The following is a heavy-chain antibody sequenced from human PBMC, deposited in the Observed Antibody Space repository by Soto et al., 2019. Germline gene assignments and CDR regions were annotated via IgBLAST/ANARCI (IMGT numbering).Heavy chain of an antibody. CDR1: GGSFSGYY. CDR3: ARGSGWYPYYYYYGMDV. V-gene: IGHV4-34*01. CDR2: INHSGST. Sequence: SETLSLTCAVYGGSFSGYYCSWIRQPPGKGLEWIGEINHSGSTNYNPSLKSRVTISVDTSKNQFSLKLSSVTAADTAVYYCARGSGWYPYYYYYGMDVWGQGTTVTVSS. D-gene: IGHD6-19*01. J-gene: IGHJ6*02.